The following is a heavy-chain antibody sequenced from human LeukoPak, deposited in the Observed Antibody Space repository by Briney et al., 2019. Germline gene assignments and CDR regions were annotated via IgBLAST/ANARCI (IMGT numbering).Heavy chain of an antibody. V-gene: IGHV3-23*01. D-gene: IGHD3-10*01. Sequence: GGSLRLSCAASGFTFSRSAMHWVRQAPGKGLEWVSAISGSGGSTYYADSVKGRFTISRDNSKNTLYLQMNSLRAEDTAVYYCAKDLGGALWFGELLSDSDAFDIWGQGTMVTVSS. CDR2: ISGSGGST. CDR3: AKDLGGALWFGELLSDSDAFDI. CDR1: GFTFSRSA. J-gene: IGHJ3*02.